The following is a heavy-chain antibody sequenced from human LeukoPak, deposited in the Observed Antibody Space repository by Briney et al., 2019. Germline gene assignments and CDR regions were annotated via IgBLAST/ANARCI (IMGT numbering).Heavy chain of an antibody. J-gene: IGHJ4*02. CDR1: GYTFTSYY. V-gene: IGHV1-46*01. CDR3: ARESVVTAIPQTLPDY. Sequence: ASVKVSCKASGYTFTSYYMHWVRQAPGQGLEWMGVINPSGGSTSYAQKFQGRVTMTRETSTSTVYMELSSMRSEDTDVYYCARESVVTAIPQTLPDYWGQGTLVTVSS. CDR2: INPSGGST. D-gene: IGHD2-21*02.